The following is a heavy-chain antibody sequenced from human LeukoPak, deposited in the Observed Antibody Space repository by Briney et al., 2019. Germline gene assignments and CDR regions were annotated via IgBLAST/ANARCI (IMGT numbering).Heavy chain of an antibody. Sequence: SETLSLTCTVSGGSISSYYWSWIRQPPGKGLEWIGYIYYSGSTNYNPSLKSRVTISVDTSKNQFSLKLSSVTAADTAVYYCARATTWFDPWGQGTLVTVSS. J-gene: IGHJ5*02. CDR1: GGSISSYY. D-gene: IGHD1-1*01. CDR2: IYYSGST. CDR3: ARATTWFDP. V-gene: IGHV4-59*12.